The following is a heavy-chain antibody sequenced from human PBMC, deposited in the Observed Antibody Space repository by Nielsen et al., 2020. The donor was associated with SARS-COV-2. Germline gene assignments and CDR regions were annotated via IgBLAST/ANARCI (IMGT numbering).Heavy chain of an antibody. V-gene: IGHV4-4*02. CDR2: IYHSGST. CDR1: GGSISSSNW. Sequence: SETLSLTCAVSGGSISSSNWWSWVSQPPGKGLEWIGEIYHSGSTNYNTSLKSRVTISVDKSKNQFSLKLSSVTAADTSVYYCARGKMTTVTRGHFDYWGQGTLVTVSS. CDR3: ARGKMTTVTRGHFDY. D-gene: IGHD4-17*01. J-gene: IGHJ4*02.